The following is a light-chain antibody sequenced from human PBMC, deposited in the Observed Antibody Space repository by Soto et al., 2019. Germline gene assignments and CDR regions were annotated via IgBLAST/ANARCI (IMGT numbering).Light chain of an antibody. CDR3: QQSYSTPPIT. V-gene: IGKV1-39*01. CDR1: QSISSY. J-gene: IGKJ5*01. Sequence: DIQMTQPPSSLSASEGDRVTITCRASQSISSYLNWYQQKPGKAPKLLIYAASSLQSGVPSRFSGSGSGTDFTLTISSLQPEDFATYYCQQSYSTPPITFGQGTRLEIK. CDR2: AAS.